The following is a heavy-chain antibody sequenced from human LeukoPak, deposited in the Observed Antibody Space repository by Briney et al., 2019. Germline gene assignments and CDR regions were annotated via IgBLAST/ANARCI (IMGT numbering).Heavy chain of an antibody. CDR2: ISAYNGNT. D-gene: IGHD1-14*01. CDR1: GYTFTSYG. Sequence: ASVKVSCKASGYTFTSYGISWVRQAPGQGLEWMGWISAYNGNTNYAQKLQGRVTMTTDTSTSTAYMELSSLRSEDTAVYYCATDRFSLGWFDPWGQGTLVTVSS. CDR3: ATDRFSLGWFDP. J-gene: IGHJ5*02. V-gene: IGHV1-18*01.